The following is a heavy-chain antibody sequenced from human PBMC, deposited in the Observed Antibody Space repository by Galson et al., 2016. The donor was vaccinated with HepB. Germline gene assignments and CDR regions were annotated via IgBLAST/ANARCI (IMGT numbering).Heavy chain of an antibody. Sequence: SVKVSCKASGYTFNSRDINWVRQAAGQGLEWMGWMNAKSSNTGSAQKFQGRLSLTWNTSTRTAFMEWRSLTSEDTAVYYCARALRRETAMTPLDSWGQGTLVAVSS. CDR1: GYTFNSRD. D-gene: IGHD5-18*01. V-gene: IGHV1-8*01. CDR3: ARALRRETAMTPLDS. J-gene: IGHJ4*02. CDR2: MNAKSSNT.